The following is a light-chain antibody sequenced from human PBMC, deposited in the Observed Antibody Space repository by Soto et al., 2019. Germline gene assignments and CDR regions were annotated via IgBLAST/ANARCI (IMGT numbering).Light chain of an antibody. Sequence: QSALTQPASVSGSPGQSITISCTGTSSDVGSYNIVSWYQQHLGKAPKLIIYEVSQRPSGVPDRFSGSKSGNTASLTVSGLQTEDEADYYCSAYAGSNNFVFGSGTKLTVL. J-gene: IGLJ1*01. CDR3: SAYAGSNNFV. CDR2: EVS. V-gene: IGLV2-8*01. CDR1: SSDVGSYNI.